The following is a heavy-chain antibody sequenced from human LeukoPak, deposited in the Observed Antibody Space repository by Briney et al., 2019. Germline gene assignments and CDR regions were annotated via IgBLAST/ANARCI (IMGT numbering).Heavy chain of an antibody. CDR2: ISYDGSNK. V-gene: IGHV3-30-3*01. CDR1: GFTFSSYA. Sequence: AGGSLRLSCAASGFTFSSYAMHWVRQAPGKGLEWVAVISYDGSNKYYADSVKGRFTISRDNSKNTLYLQMNSLRAEDTAVYYCAKGSGYYSRDAFDIWGQGTMVTVSS. CDR3: AKGSGYYSRDAFDI. D-gene: IGHD3-22*01. J-gene: IGHJ3*02.